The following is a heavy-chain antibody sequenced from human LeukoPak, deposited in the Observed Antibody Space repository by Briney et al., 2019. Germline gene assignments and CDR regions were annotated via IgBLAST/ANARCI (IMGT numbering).Heavy chain of an antibody. CDR3: AKDRKYDFWSGYLDY. J-gene: IGHJ4*02. CDR1: GFTFDDYA. V-gene: IGHV3-9*01. D-gene: IGHD3-3*01. Sequence: GGSLRLSCAASGFTFDDYAMHWVRRAPGKGLEWVSGISWNSGSIGYADSVKGRFTISRDNAKNSLYLQMNSLRAEDTALYYCAKDRKYDFWSGYLDYWGQGTLVTVSS. CDR2: ISWNSGSI.